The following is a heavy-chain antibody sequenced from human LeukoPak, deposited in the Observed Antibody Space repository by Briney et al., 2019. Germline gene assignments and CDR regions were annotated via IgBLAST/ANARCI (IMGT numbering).Heavy chain of an antibody. CDR2: MNPNSGNT. V-gene: IGHV1-8*01. J-gene: IGHJ4*02. CDR1: GYAFTSYD. D-gene: IGHD5-12*01. CDR3: ARAGYSGYDYYFDY. Sequence: GASVKVSCKASGYAFTSYDINGVRQAAGQGLEWRGWMNPNSGNTGYAQKFQGRVTMTRNTSISTAYMELSSLRSEDTAVYYCARAGYSGYDYYFDYWGQGTLVTVSS.